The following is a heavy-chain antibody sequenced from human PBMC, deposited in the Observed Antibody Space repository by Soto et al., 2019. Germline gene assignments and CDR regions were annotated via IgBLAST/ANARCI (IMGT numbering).Heavy chain of an antibody. V-gene: IGHV1-18*01. CDR2: ISTYNGYT. Sequence: ASVKVSCKASGYAFTSYGITWVRQAPGQGLEWMGWISTYNGYTNYAQKLQGRVTMTTDTSTSTAYMELRSLRSDDTAVYYCASGSYLFDYWGQGTLVTVSS. CDR1: GYAFTSYG. J-gene: IGHJ4*02. CDR3: ASGSYLFDY. D-gene: IGHD1-26*01.